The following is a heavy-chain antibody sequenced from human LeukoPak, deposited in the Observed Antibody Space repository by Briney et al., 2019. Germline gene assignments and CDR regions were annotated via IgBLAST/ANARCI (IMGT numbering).Heavy chain of an antibody. J-gene: IGHJ4*02. CDR2: ISSSSSNI. CDR3: ARAMRSGYDY. V-gene: IGHV3-48*02. D-gene: IGHD5-12*01. CDR1: GFTFSTYS. Sequence: GGSLRLSCADSGFTFSTYSMNWVRQAPGKGLEWVSYISSSSSNIFYADSVKGRFTISRDNAKNSLYLQMNSLRDEDTAVYYCARAMRSGYDYWGQGTLVTVSS.